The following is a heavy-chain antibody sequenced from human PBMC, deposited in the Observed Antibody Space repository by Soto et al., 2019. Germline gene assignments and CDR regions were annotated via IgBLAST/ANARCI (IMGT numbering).Heavy chain of an antibody. CDR1: GDSISTVDYF. V-gene: IGHV4-30-4*01. CDR2: IYRSATT. Sequence: SETLSLTCSVSGDSISTVDYFWAWVRQPPGQALEYIGYIYRSATTYYNPSFESRVAISLDTSKSQFSLNVTSLTAADTAVYFCARGRYCLTGRCFPNWFDSWGQGTLVTVSS. J-gene: IGHJ5*01. CDR3: ARGRYCLTGRCFPNWFDS. D-gene: IGHD2-15*01.